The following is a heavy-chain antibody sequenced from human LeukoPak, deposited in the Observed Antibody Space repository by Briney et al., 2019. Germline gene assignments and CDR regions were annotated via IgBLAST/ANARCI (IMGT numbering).Heavy chain of an antibody. Sequence: ASVTVSCKASGYTFTSYGISWVRQAPGQGLEWMGWISAYNGNTNYAQKLQGRVTMTTDTSTSTAYMELRSLRSDDTAVYYCARAMEVVVNNWFDPWGQGTLVTVSS. CDR3: ARAMEVVVNNWFDP. J-gene: IGHJ5*02. CDR2: ISAYNGNT. CDR1: GYTFTSYG. D-gene: IGHD3-22*01. V-gene: IGHV1-18*01.